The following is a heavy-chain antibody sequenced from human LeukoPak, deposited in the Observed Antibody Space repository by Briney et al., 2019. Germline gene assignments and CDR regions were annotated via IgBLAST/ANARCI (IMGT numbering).Heavy chain of an antibody. Sequence: ASVKVSCKASGYTFTSYAMNWVRQAPGQGLEWMGWINTNTGNPTYAQGFTGRFVFSLDTTVSTAYLQISSLKAEDAAVYYRARTNEYSSGLSPPDDYWGQGTLVTVSS. V-gene: IGHV7-4-1*02. CDR3: ARTNEYSSGLSPPDDY. D-gene: IGHD6-19*01. CDR2: INTNTGNP. J-gene: IGHJ4*02. CDR1: GYTFTSYA.